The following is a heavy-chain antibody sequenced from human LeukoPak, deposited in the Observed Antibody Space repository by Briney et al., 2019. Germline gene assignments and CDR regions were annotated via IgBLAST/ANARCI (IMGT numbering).Heavy chain of an antibody. V-gene: IGHV3-21*01. D-gene: IGHD5-18*01. CDR2: ISGSGNYI. CDR3: ARAAPKRGYTFGFDF. Sequence: SGGSLRLSCTASGFNFSSYTMNWVRQAPGKGLEWVSSISGSGNYIFYAESLKGRFTVSRENAKKSLYLQMNSLRADDTAMFFCARAAPKRGYTFGFDFWGQGTLVTVSS. CDR1: GFNFSSYT. J-gene: IGHJ5*01.